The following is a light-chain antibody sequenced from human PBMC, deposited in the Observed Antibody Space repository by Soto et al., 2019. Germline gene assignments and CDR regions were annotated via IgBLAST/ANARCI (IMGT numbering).Light chain of an antibody. CDR3: QQYNNSPTLT. CDR2: GAS. CDR1: QSISSH. J-gene: IGKJ5*01. V-gene: IGKV3-15*01. Sequence: VVTQAPGTLSGSPGERATLSCRASQSISSHLACYQQKPGQAPSLLIYGASTRATGIPARFSGSGSGTEFTLTISSLESQDFAVYYCQQYNNSPTLTFGQGTRLEIK.